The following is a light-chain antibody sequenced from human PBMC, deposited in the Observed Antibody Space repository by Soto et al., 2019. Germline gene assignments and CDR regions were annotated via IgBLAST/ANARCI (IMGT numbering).Light chain of an antibody. V-gene: IGKV3-20*01. CDR2: GAS. J-gene: IGKJ5*01. CDR1: QSVSSSY. CDR3: QQYGSSPLVT. Sequence: EIVLTQSPGTLSLSPGERATLSCRASQSVSSSYLAWYQQKPGQAPRLLIYGASSRATGIPDRFSGSGSGTDCTLTISRLEPEDFAVYYCQQYGSSPLVTFGQVTRLEIK.